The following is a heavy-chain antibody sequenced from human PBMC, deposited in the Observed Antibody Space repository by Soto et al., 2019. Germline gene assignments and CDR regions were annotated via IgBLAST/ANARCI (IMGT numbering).Heavy chain of an antibody. CDR3: ARRVTTITGTYYYGMDV. J-gene: IGHJ6*02. D-gene: IGHD5-12*01. CDR1: VGTFSSYA. V-gene: IGHV1-69*01. CDR2: IIPIFGTA. Sequence: QVQMVQSGAEVKKPGSSVKVSCKASVGTFSSYAISWVRPAPGPGLECMGWIIPIFGTANYAQKFQGRVTIIADESTSTAYMELSSLRSEDTAVYYCARRVTTITGTYYYGMDVWGQGTKVTVSS.